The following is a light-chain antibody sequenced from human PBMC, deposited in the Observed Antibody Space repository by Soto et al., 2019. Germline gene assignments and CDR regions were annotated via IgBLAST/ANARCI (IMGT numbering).Light chain of an antibody. CDR1: HDITSY. CDR2: DAS. J-gene: IGKJ3*01. CDR3: QKCDYLPI. V-gene: IGKV1-33*01. Sequence: DIQMTHSPSPLSASLGDKVTITCQASHDITSYLNWYQHKPGKAPKLLIYDASILEAGVPSRFSGSGSGTDFTFTISSLQPEDVATYYCQKCDYLPIFGPGTTVDFK.